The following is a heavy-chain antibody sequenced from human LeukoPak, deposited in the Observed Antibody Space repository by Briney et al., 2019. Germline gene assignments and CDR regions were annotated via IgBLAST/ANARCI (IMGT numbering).Heavy chain of an antibody. V-gene: IGHV4-34*01. Sequence: SETLSLTCGVYDGSLINYYCHWIRQAPGKGLEWIGEISHGGITKHNPSLKSRVTMSQDTSKRQFSLKMNSMTAADTGVYYCGMFMVVVPGSMSWGLGTLVTVSS. CDR2: ISHGGIT. J-gene: IGHJ4*02. CDR3: GMFMVVVPGSMS. D-gene: IGHD2-2*01. CDR1: DGSLINYY.